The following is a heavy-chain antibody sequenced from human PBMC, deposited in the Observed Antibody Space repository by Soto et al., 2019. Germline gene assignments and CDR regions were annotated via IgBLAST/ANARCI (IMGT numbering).Heavy chain of an antibody. CDR2: IIPMSGRP. J-gene: IGHJ5*02. CDR1: GGTFNSFS. V-gene: IGHV1-69*06. CDR3: TRRGRQSANWFDP. Sequence: QGQLVQSGADVKTPGSSVKVSCKASGGTFNSFSIDWVRQAPGQGLEWMGGIIPMSGRPNYAQRFQGRVTFSADKSTNTVYMEVNSLTYEDTAVYYCTRRGRQSANWFDPWGQGTLVTVSS.